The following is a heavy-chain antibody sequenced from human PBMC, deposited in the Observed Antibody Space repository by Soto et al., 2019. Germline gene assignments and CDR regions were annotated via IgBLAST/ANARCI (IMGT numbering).Heavy chain of an antibody. J-gene: IGHJ6*02. V-gene: IGHV1-46*01. CDR1: GYTFTSYY. CDR2: INPSGGST. CDR3: ARDYCSSTSCYNGYYGMDV. Sequence: ASAKVSCKASGYTFTSYYMHWVRQAPGQGLEWMGIINPSGGSTSYAQKFQGRVTMTRDTSTSTVYMELSSLRSEDTAVYYCARDYCSSTSCYNGYYGMDVWGQGTTVTVSS. D-gene: IGHD2-2*02.